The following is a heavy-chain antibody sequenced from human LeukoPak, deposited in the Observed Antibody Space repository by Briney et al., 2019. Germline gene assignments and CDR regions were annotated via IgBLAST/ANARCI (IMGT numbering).Heavy chain of an antibody. V-gene: IGHV4-34*01. Sequence: PSETLSLTCAVYGGSFSGYYWSWIRQPPGKGLEWIGEINHSGSTNYNPSLKSRVTISVDTSKNQFSLKLSSVTAADTAVYYCASHPREDTAMEWSRLWGQGTLVTVSS. J-gene: IGHJ4*02. CDR2: INHSGST. D-gene: IGHD5-18*01. CDR1: GGSFSGYY. CDR3: ASHPREDTAMEWSRL.